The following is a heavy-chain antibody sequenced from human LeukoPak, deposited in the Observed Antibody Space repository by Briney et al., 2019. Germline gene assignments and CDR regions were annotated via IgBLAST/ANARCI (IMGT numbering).Heavy chain of an antibody. J-gene: IGHJ6*03. CDR2: IYYSGST. Sequence: SETLSLTCTVSGGSISSYYWSWIRQPPGKGLEWIGYIYYSGSTNYNPSLKSRVTISVDTSKNQFSLKLSSVTAADTAVYYCARVVGSSWFADMDVWGKGTTVTVSS. CDR3: ARVVGSSWFADMDV. CDR1: GGSISSYY. V-gene: IGHV4-59*01. D-gene: IGHD6-13*01.